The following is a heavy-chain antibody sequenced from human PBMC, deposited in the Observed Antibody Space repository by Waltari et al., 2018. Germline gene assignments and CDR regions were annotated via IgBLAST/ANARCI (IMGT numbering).Heavy chain of an antibody. Sequence: EVQLLESGGGLVQPGGSLRLSCAASGFTFSSYAMSWVRQAPGKGLEWVSAISGSGGSTYYADSVKGRFTISRDNSKNTLYLQMNSLRAEDTAVYYCAKGPLEVEPTRTVTHLFDYWGQGTLVTVSS. J-gene: IGHJ4*02. D-gene: IGHD1-1*01. CDR1: GFTFSSYA. V-gene: IGHV3-23*01. CDR2: ISGSGGST. CDR3: AKGPLEVEPTRTVTHLFDY.